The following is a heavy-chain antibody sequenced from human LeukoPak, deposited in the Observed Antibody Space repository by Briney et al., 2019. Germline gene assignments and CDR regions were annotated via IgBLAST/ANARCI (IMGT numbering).Heavy chain of an antibody. Sequence: ASVKVSCKASGYTFTSYGISWVRQAPGQGLEWMGWISAYNGNTNYAQKLQGRVTMTTDTSTSTAHMELRSLRSDDTAVYYCARGLPHYYDSSGYYLFDYWGQGTLVTVSS. V-gene: IGHV1-18*01. J-gene: IGHJ4*02. D-gene: IGHD3-22*01. CDR2: ISAYNGNT. CDR3: ARGLPHYYDSSGYYLFDY. CDR1: GYTFTSYG.